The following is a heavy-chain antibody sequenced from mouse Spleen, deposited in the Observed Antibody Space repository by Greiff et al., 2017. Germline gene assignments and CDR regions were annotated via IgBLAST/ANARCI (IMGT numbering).Heavy chain of an antibody. CDR2: INPSNGRT. CDR1: GYTFTSYW. Sequence: VQLQQPGAELVKPGASVKLSCKASGYTFTSYWMHWVKQRPGQGLEWIGEINPSNGRTNYNEKFKSKATLTVDKSSSTAYMQLSSLTSEDSAVYYCARFGYDQGWFAYWGQGTLVTVSA. D-gene: IGHD2-2*01. V-gene: IGHV1S81*02. CDR3: ARFGYDQGWFAY. J-gene: IGHJ3*01.